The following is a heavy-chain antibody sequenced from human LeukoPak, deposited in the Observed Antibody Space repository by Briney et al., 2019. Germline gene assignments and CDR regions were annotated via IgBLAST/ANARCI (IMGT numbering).Heavy chain of an antibody. CDR1: GGSFSGYY. CDR2: INHSGSS. V-gene: IGHV4-34*01. J-gene: IGHJ6*03. D-gene: IGHD6-19*01. Sequence: SETLSLTCAVYGGSFSGYYWSWIRQPPGKGLEWIGEINHSGSSNYNPSLKSRVTISVVTSKNQFSLKLSSVTAADTAVYYCARVRKNSSGWYGYSYNMDVWGKGTTVTISS. CDR3: ARVRKNSSGWYGYSYNMDV.